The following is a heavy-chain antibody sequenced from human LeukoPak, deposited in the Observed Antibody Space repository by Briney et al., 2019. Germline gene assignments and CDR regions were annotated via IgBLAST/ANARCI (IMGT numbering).Heavy chain of an antibody. CDR2: IYHSGST. J-gene: IGHJ4*02. CDR1: GASISSSNW. V-gene: IGHV4-4*02. CDR3: ARAGWYTLDN. D-gene: IGHD2-15*01. Sequence: SGTLSLTCAVSGASISSSNWLSWVRQPPGKGLGWIGEIYHSGSTNYNPSLKSRVTISVDNSKNQFSLKMSSTTAADTAVYYCARAGWYTLDNWGQGTLVTVSS.